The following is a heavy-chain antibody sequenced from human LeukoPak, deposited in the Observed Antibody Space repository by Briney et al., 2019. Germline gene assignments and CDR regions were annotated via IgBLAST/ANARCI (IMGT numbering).Heavy chain of an antibody. CDR2: INPNSGGT. CDR3: ARRSYGGNFDAFDI. V-gene: IGHV1-2*02. D-gene: IGHD4-23*01. J-gene: IGHJ3*02. Sequence: ASVKVSCKASVYTFTGYYMHWVRQAPGQGLEWMGWINPNSGGTNYAQKFQGRVTMTRDTSISTAYMELSRLRSDDTAVYYCARRSYGGNFDAFDIWGQGTMVTVSS. CDR1: VYTFTGYY.